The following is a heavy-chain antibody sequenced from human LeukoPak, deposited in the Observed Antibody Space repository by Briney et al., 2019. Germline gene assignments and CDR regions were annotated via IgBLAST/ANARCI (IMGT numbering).Heavy chain of an antibody. CDR2: INHSGST. J-gene: IGHJ4*02. D-gene: IGHD6-13*01. V-gene: IGHV4-34*01. CDR1: GGSFSGYY. CDR3: ARRKWRAAAGTAFRY. Sequence: SETLSLTCAAYGGSFSGYYWSWIRQPPGKGLEWIGEINHSGSTNYNPSLKSRVTISVDTSKNQFSLKLSSVTAADTAVYYCARRKWRAAAGTAFRYWGQGTLVTVSS.